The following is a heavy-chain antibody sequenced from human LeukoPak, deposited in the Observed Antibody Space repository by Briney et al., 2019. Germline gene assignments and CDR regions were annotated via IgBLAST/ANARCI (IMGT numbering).Heavy chain of an antibody. V-gene: IGHV3-74*01. CDR2: INNDASST. D-gene: IGHD2-21*02. J-gene: IGHJ3*02. Sequence: GGSLRLSCAASGFTFSSYWMHWVRQAPGEGLLWVSRINNDASSTSYADSVKGRFTISRDNAKNTLYLQMNSLRAGDTAVYYCASLVVTDNWAFDIWGQGTMVIVSS. CDR3: ASLVVTDNWAFDI. CDR1: GFTFSSYW.